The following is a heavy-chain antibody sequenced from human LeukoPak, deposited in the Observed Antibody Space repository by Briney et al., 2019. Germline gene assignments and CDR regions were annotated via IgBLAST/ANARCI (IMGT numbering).Heavy chain of an antibody. J-gene: IGHJ4*02. V-gene: IGHV7-4-1*02. D-gene: IGHD4-17*01. Sequence: ASVKVSCKASGYTFTSYAMNWVRQAPGQGLEWMGWINTNTGNPTYAQGFTGRFVFSLDTSVSTAYLQISSLKAEDTAVYYCARGDYGDYHEYPIDYWGQGTLVTVSS. CDR3: ARGDYGDYHEYPIDY. CDR2: INTNTGNP. CDR1: GYTFTSYA.